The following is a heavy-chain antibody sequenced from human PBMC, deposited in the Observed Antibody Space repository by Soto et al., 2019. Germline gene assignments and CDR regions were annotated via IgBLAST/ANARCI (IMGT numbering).Heavy chain of an antibody. Sequence: QVQLVQSGAEVKKPGASVKVSCKASGYTFTSYGISWVRQAPGQGLEWMGWISAYNGNTNYAPKLQGRVTMTTDTSTSTAYMELRSLRSDDTAVYYCARERIVSSSSIVGLNYYYYGMDVWGQGTTVTVSS. CDR2: ISAYNGNT. CDR3: ARERIVSSSSIVGLNYYYYGMDV. J-gene: IGHJ6*02. V-gene: IGHV1-18*01. D-gene: IGHD6-6*01. CDR1: GYTFTSYG.